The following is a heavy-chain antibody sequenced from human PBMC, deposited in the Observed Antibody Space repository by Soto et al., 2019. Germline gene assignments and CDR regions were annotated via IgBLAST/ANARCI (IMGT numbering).Heavy chain of an antibody. CDR3: ARQASGYYYGWFDP. CDR2: IFYSGGT. V-gene: IGHV4-39*01. Sequence: SETLSLTCTVSGGSILDSTYYWAWIRQSPGKGLEWIGTIFYSGGTFYTPSLKSRDTMSVDTSNNQFSLKLGSVTAADTAVYYCARQASGYYYGWFDPWGQGTLVTVSS. CDR1: GGSILDSTYY. J-gene: IGHJ5*02. D-gene: IGHD3-22*01.